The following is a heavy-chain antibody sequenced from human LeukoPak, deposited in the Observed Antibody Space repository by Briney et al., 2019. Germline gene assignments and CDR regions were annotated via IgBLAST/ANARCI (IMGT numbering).Heavy chain of an antibody. CDR1: GGSISSYY. V-gene: IGHV4-59*08. J-gene: IGHJ3*02. CDR3: ARRGGTLRPDAFDI. D-gene: IGHD1-14*01. Sequence: PSETLSLTCTVSGGSISSYYWSWIRQPPGKGLEWIRYIYNSGSTNYNPSLKSRVTISVDTSKNQFSLKLSSVTAADTAVYYCARRGGTLRPDAFDIWGQGTMVTVSS. CDR2: IYNSGST.